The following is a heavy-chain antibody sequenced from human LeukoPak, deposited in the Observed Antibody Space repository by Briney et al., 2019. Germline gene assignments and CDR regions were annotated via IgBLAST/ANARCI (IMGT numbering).Heavy chain of an antibody. V-gene: IGHV1-18*01. CDR1: GYTFTSYG. CDR3: ARDSYCSSTSCYIPRPRFDP. J-gene: IGHJ5*02. CDR2: ISAYNGNT. Sequence: GASVKVSCKASGYTFTSYGISWVRQAPGQGLEWMGWISAYNGNTNYAQKLQGRVTMTTDTSTSTAYMGLRSLRSDDTAVYYCARDSYCSSTSCYIPRPRFDPWGQGTLVTVSS. D-gene: IGHD2-2*02.